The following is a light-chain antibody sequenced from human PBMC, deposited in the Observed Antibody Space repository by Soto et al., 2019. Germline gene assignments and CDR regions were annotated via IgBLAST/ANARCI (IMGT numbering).Light chain of an antibody. J-gene: IGKJ1*01. CDR2: GAT. V-gene: IGKV3-20*01. Sequence: EIVLTQSPGPLSSSPGERVTLSCRASQNVDSVYLTWYQQKVGQAPRLLIYGATNRATGVPDRFSGSGSGTDFSLTISSLEPEDFAVYYCHQYATGTFGQGTKVDIK. CDR3: HQYATGT. CDR1: QNVDSVY.